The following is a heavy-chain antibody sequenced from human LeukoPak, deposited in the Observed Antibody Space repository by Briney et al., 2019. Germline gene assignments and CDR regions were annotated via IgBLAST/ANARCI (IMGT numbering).Heavy chain of an antibody. Sequence: GESLKISCKGSGYNFSNFWIGWVRQMPGKGLEWMGFIYPGDSETRYSPSFHGQVPISVDKSLTTAYLQWSSLKASDTAMYYCARPQAGYSTSSRDYYYNKDVWGKGTTVTVSS. J-gene: IGHJ6*03. V-gene: IGHV5-51*01. CDR1: GYNFSNFW. D-gene: IGHD6-6*01. CDR3: ARPQAGYSTSSRDYYYNKDV. CDR2: IYPGDSET.